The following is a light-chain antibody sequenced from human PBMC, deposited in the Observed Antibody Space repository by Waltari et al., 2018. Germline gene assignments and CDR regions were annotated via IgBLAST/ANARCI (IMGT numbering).Light chain of an antibody. Sequence: SSDLTQDPAVSVALGQTVRITCQGDSLRRSFASWYQQRPGQAPILVISDKHSRPSGIPGRFSGSSSGNTASLTIASTQAEDEADYYCSSRDNFNRHAVLFGGGTKLTVL. V-gene: IGLV3-19*01. CDR3: SSRDNFNRHAVL. J-gene: IGLJ3*02. CDR2: DKH. CDR1: SLRRSF.